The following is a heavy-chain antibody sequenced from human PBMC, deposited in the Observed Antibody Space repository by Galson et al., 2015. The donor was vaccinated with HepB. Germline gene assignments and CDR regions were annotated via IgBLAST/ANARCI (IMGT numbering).Heavy chain of an antibody. CDR2: ISAYNGNT. J-gene: IGHJ2*01. V-gene: IGHV1-18*01. D-gene: IGHD3-10*01. Sequence: SVKVSCKASGYTFASYGISWVRQAPGQGLEWMGWISAYNGNTNYAQKLQGRVTMTTDTSTSTAYMELRSLRSDDTAVYYCARVLVMVRGVISSLRYWYFDLWGRGTLVTVSS. CDR3: ARVLVMVRGVISSLRYWYFDL. CDR1: GYTFASYG.